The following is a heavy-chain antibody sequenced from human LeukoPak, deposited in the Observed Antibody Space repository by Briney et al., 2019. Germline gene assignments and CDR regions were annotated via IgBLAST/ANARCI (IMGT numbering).Heavy chain of an antibody. V-gene: IGHV4-34*01. CDR3: ARAAAGEFYYYYYMDV. D-gene: IGHD6-13*01. CDR1: GGSFSGYY. Sequence: SEPLSLTCAVYGGSFSGYYWGWLRQSPGKGLEWIGEINHSGSTNYNPSLKSRVTISVDTSKKQFSLKMSSVTAADTAVYYCARAAAGEFYYYYYMDVWGEGTSVTVSS. J-gene: IGHJ6*03. CDR2: INHSGST.